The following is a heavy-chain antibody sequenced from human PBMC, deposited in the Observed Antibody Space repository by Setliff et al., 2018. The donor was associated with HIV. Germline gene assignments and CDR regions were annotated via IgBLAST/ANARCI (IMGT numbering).Heavy chain of an antibody. CDR2: FDPQDGET. J-gene: IGHJ4*02. Sequence: ASVKVSCKVYGYTLSELSIHWVRQAPGKGLEWMGYFDPQDGETVYAQNFRGRITISADKSTDTAYMELSTLRFEDTAVYYCASRAAGPSGRFFYYFNQWGQGTLVTVSS. D-gene: IGHD1-26*01. CDR3: ASRAAGPSGRFFYYFNQ. CDR1: GYTLSELS. V-gene: IGHV1-24*01.